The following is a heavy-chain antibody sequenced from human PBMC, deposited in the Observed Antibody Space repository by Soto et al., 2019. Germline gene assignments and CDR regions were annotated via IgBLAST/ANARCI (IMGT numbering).Heavy chain of an antibody. CDR2: IYYSGST. CDR3: ARGSITMVWGAPTPHNLFDP. CDR1: GGSISSGGYY. D-gene: IGHD3-10*01. V-gene: IGHV4-31*02. J-gene: IGHJ5*02. Sequence: SETLSLTSTVSGGSISSGGYYWSWIRQHPGKGLEWIGYIYYSGSTYYNPSLKSRVTISVDTSKNQFSLKLSSVTAADTAVYYCARGSITMVWGAPTPHNLFDPRDQRTLVTVSS.